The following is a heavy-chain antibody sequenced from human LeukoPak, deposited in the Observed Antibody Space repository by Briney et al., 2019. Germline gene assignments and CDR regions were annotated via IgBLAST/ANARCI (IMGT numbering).Heavy chain of an antibody. Sequence: GGSLRLSCEASGFTFSSYGMHWVRQAPGKGLEWVSYISSSGSTIYYADSVKGRFTISRDNAKNSLYLQMNSLRAEDAAVYYCAKAPVTTCSGAYCYPFDYWGQGTLVTVSS. J-gene: IGHJ4*02. V-gene: IGHV3-48*04. CDR1: GFTFSSYG. CDR2: ISSSGSTI. D-gene: IGHD2-15*01. CDR3: AKAPVTTCSGAYCYPFDY.